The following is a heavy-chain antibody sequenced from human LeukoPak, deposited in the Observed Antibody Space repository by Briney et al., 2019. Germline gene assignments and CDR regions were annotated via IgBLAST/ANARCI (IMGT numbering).Heavy chain of an antibody. D-gene: IGHD3-3*01. V-gene: IGHV3-74*01. CDR3: ARGAFGGLDY. CDR2: INSDGSNT. Sequence: GGSLRLSCAASGFSFSSSWMHWVRQAPGKGLVWVSRINSDGSNTDYADSVKGRFTISRDNAKNTLFLQMNSLRAEDTAVYYCARGAFGGLDYWGQGTLVTVSS. J-gene: IGHJ4*02. CDR1: GFSFSSSW.